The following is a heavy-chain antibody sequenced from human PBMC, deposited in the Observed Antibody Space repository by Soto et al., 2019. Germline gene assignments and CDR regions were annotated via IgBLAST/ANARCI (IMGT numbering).Heavy chain of an antibody. Sequence: EVQLVESGGRLVKPGGSLRLSCAASGFTFSSYSMNWVRQAPGKGLEWVSSISSSSSYIYYADSVKGRFTISRDNAKNSLYLQMNSLRAEDTAVYYCARTTDYGSGSYYLYWYFDLWGRGTLVTVSS. CDR1: GFTFSSYS. CDR2: ISSSSSYI. D-gene: IGHD3-10*01. J-gene: IGHJ2*01. CDR3: ARTTDYGSGSYYLYWYFDL. V-gene: IGHV3-21*01.